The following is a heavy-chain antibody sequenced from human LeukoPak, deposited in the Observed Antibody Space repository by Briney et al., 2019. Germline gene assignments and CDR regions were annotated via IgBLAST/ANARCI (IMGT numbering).Heavy chain of an antibody. J-gene: IGHJ6*03. CDR3: ARDVTPYYYMDV. D-gene: IGHD3-16*02. CDR1: GFTFRSYG. Sequence: GGSLRLSCAASGFTFRSYGMHWVRQAPGKGLEWVTFIRYDGSNKYYADSVKGRFTISRDNSKNTLYLQMNSLRAGDTAVYYCARDVTPYYYMDVWGKGTTVTISS. V-gene: IGHV3-30*02. CDR2: IRYDGSNK.